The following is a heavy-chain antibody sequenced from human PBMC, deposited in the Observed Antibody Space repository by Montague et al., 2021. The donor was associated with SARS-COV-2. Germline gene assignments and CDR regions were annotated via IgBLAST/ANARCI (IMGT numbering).Heavy chain of an antibody. V-gene: IGHV4-34*01. CDR1: DGSFSDYS. CDR2: INNRGST. CDR3: ARGRHDLNMVVAVVTGGEYYFDV. Sequence: SETLSLTCAVYDGSFSDYSWTWIRQPPGKGLEWIGEINNRGSTNYNPSLKSRVTISVDTSKNQFSLKMTSVTAADTAVYYCARGRHDLNMVVAVVTGGEYYFDVWGQGTPVTVSS. D-gene: IGHD3-22*01. J-gene: IGHJ4*02.